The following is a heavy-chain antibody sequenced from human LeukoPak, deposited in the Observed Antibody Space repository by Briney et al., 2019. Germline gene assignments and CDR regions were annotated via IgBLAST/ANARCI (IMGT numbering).Heavy chain of an antibody. V-gene: IGHV3-23*01. CDR3: AKLREYQLLLYFDY. J-gene: IGHJ4*02. Sequence: GGSLRLSCAASGFTFSSYAMSWVRQAPGEGLEWVSAICGSGGSTYYADSVKGRFTISRDNSKNTLYLQMNSLRAEDTAVYYCAKLREYQLLLYFDYWGQGTLVTVSS. CDR2: ICGSGGST. D-gene: IGHD2-2*01. CDR1: GFTFSSYA.